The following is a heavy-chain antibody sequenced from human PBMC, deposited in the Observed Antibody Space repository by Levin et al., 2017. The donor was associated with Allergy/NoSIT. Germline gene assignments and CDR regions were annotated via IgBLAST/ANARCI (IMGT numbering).Heavy chain of an antibody. CDR1: GFTFGDYA. Sequence: PGGSLRLSCTASGFTFGDYAMSWFRQAPGKGLEWVGFIRSKAYGGTTEYAASVKGRFTISRDDSKSIAYLQMNSLKTEDTAVYYCTRDDNGGGSYYVGLDYWGQGTLVTVSS. D-gene: IGHD1-26*01. V-gene: IGHV3-49*03. J-gene: IGHJ4*02. CDR2: IRSKAYGGTT. CDR3: TRDDNGGGSYYVGLDY.